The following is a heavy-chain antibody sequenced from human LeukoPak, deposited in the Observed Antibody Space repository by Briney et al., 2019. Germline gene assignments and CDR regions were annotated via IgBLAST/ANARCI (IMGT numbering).Heavy chain of an antibody. D-gene: IGHD6-19*01. J-gene: IGHJ4*02. CDR3: ARALSSGWYGEYY. Sequence: ASVKVSCKASGGTFSSYAISWVRQAPGQGLEWMGRINPNSGGTNYAQKFQGRVTMTRDTSISTAYMELSRLKSDDTAVYYCARALSSGWYGEYYWGQGTLVTVSS. CDR2: INPNSGGT. V-gene: IGHV1-2*06. CDR1: GGTFSSYA.